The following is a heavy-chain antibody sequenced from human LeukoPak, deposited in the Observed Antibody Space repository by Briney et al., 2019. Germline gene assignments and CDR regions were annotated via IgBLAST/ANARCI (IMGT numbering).Heavy chain of an antibody. CDR2: IYYSGST. V-gene: IGHV4-39*07. Sequence: SETLSLTCAVSGGSISSSSYYWDWIRQPPGKGLEWIASIYYSGSTYYNPSLKSRVTISVDTSKNQFSLKLSSVTAADTAVYYCVTGSSSLAYMDVWGKGTTVTVSS. CDR3: VTGSSSLAYMDV. J-gene: IGHJ6*03. CDR1: GGSISSSSYY. D-gene: IGHD6-6*01.